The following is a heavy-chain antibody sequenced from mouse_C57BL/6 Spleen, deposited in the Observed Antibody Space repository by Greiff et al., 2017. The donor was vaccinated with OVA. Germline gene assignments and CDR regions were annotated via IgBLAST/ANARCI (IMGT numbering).Heavy chain of an antibody. J-gene: IGHJ4*01. Sequence: EVQGVESEGGLVQPGSSMKLSCTASGFTFSDYYMAWVRQVPEKGLEWVANINYDGSSTYYLDSLKGRFTISRDNAKNILYLQMCSLKSEDTATYSCARWYGSSLYYAMDYWGQGTSVTVSS. D-gene: IGHD1-1*01. CDR1: GFTFSDYY. CDR3: ARWYGSSLYYAMDY. CDR2: INYDGSST. V-gene: IGHV5-16*01.